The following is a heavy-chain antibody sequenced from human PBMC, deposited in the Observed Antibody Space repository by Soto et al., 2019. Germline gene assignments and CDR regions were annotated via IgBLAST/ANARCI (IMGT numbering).Heavy chain of an antibody. V-gene: IGHV4-39*01. CDR2: TSYSGST. CDR1: GDAISGTSHY. J-gene: IGHJ4*02. Sequence: QLQLQESGPGLVKPSETLSLTCTVSGDAISGTSHYWGWIRQPPGKGLEWLGITSYSGSTYYDSALESRLTISIDTSKKQFSLQLRSVTAADTAVYFCARHEDDGAGYSIDYWGQGTLVSVSS. CDR3: ARHEDDGAGYSIDY. D-gene: IGHD2-21*01.